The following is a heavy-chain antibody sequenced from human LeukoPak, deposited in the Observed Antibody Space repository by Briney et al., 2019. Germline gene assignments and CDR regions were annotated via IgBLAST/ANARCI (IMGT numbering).Heavy chain of an antibody. V-gene: IGHV4-31*03. CDR2: IYYSGST. CDR3: ARDLETYYYDSSGDVYNI. D-gene: IGHD3-22*01. CDR1: GGSISSGGYY. J-gene: IGHJ3*02. Sequence: PSQTLSLTCTVSGGSISSGGYYWSWIRQHPGKGLEWIGYIYYSGSTYYNPSLKSRVSISVDTSKNQFSLKLSSVTAADTAVYYCARDLETYYYDSSGDVYNIWGQGTMVTVSS.